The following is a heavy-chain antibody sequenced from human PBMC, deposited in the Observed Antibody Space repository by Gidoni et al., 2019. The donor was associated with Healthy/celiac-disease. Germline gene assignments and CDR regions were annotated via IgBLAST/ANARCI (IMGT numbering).Heavy chain of an antibody. J-gene: IGHJ6*02. V-gene: IGHV1-69*01. Sequence: QVQLVQSGAEVKKPGSSVKVSCKASGGTFSSYAISWVRQAPGQGLEWMGGIIPIFGTANYAQKLQGRVTITADESTSTAYMELSSLRSEDTAVYYCARAGSLVVPAAMRMAWGDYGMDVWGQGTTVTVSS. CDR2: IIPIFGTA. D-gene: IGHD2-2*01. CDR3: ARAGSLVVPAAMRMAWGDYGMDV. CDR1: GGTFSSYA.